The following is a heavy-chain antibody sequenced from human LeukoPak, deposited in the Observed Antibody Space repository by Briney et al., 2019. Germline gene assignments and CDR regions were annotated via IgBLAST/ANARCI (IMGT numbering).Heavy chain of an antibody. CDR3: ARDRGNDWMYYYYGMDV. V-gene: IGHV1-69*05. Sequence: SVKVSCKASGGTFSSYAISWVRQAPGQGLEWMGGIIPIFGTANYAQKLQGRVTMTTDTSTSTAYMELRSLRSDDTAVYYCARDRGNDWMYYYYGMDVWGQGTTVTVSS. CDR2: IIPIFGTA. CDR1: GGTFSSYA. D-gene: IGHD1-1*01. J-gene: IGHJ6*02.